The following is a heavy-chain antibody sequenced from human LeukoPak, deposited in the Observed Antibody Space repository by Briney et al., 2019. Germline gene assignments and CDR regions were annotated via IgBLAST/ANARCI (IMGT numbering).Heavy chain of an antibody. D-gene: IGHD6-13*01. V-gene: IGHV3-23*01. Sequence: PGGSLRLSCAASGFTFSAYAMTWVRQAPGKGLEWVSSIGSDNKPHYSESVKGRFAISRDNSKNTLYLQMDSLRAEDTAIYYCARDRYRESSSWFLDYWGQGTLVTVSS. CDR2: IGSDNKP. J-gene: IGHJ4*02. CDR1: GFTFSAYA. CDR3: ARDRYRESSSWFLDY.